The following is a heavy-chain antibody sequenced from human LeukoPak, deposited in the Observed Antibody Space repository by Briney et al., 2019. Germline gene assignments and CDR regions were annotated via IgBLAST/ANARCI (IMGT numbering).Heavy chain of an antibody. J-gene: IGHJ6*02. D-gene: IGHD2-2*01. V-gene: IGHV1-24*01. CDR1: GYTLTDLS. CDR3: TTSLTQSSIEPAAESDYGLDV. CDR2: FNPEDGET. Sequence: ASVKVSCKVSGYTLTDLSMHWVRQAPGKGLEWMGNFNPEDGETIYAQKFQGRVTMTEDTSTDTAYMELSSLRSEDTAVYYCTTSLTQSSIEPAAESDYGLDVWGHGTTVTVSS.